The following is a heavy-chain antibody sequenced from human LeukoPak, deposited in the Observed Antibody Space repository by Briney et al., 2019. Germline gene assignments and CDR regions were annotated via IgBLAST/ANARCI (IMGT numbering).Heavy chain of an antibody. V-gene: IGHV3-23*01. Sequence: SCKASGGTFSSYAMSWVRQAPGKGLEWVSLISGSGGSTYYADSVKGRFTISRDNSKNTLYLQMNSLRVEDTAEYYCAKSPVPHCSGGSCYGMDVWAKGPRSPSP. CDR1: GGTFSSYA. J-gene: IGHJ6*02. CDR3: AKSPVPHCSGGSCYGMDV. CDR2: ISGSGGST. D-gene: IGHD2-15*01.